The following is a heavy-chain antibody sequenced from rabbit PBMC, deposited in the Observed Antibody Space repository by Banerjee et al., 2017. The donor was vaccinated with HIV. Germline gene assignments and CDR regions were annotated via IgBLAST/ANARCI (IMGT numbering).Heavy chain of an antibody. CDR3: ARADASGWGGGFYFNL. V-gene: IGHV1S45*01. CDR2: IYSGSSGST. J-gene: IGHJ4*01. Sequence: QQHLEESGGGLVQPGGTLTLTCTASGFSFSSSYYMCWVRQAPGKGLEWIGCIYSGSSGSTYYASWAKGRFTISKTSSTTVTLQMTSLTAADTATYFCARADASGWGGGFYFNLWGPGTLVTVS. CDR1: GFSFSSSYY. D-gene: IGHD4-1*01.